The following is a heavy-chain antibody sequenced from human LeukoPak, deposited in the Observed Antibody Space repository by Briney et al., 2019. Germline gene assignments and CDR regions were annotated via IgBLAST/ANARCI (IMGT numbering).Heavy chain of an antibody. D-gene: IGHD3-3*01. J-gene: IGHJ3*02. CDR2: INHSGST. CDR1: GGSISSYY. Sequence: PSETLSLTCTVSGGSISSYYWSWIRQPPGKGLEWIGEINHSGSTNYNPSLKSRVTISVDTSKNQFSLKLSSVTAADTAVYYCARAGKITIFGVVIIYHDAFDIWGQGTMVTVSS. V-gene: IGHV4-34*01. CDR3: ARAGKITIFGVVIIYHDAFDI.